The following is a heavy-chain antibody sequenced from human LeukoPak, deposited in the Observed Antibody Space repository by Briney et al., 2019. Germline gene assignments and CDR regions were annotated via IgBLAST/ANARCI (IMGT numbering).Heavy chain of an antibody. CDR2: ISGSGGST. V-gene: IGHV3-23*01. J-gene: IGHJ6*02. CDR3: AKVPGSSPPYYYGMDV. D-gene: IGHD2-15*01. Sequence: PGGSLRLSCAASGFTFSSYAMSWVRQAPGKGLEWVSAISGSGGSTYSADSVKGRFIISRDNSKNTLYLQMNSLRAEDTAIYYCAKVPGSSPPYYYGMDVWGQGTTVTVSS. CDR1: GFTFSSYA.